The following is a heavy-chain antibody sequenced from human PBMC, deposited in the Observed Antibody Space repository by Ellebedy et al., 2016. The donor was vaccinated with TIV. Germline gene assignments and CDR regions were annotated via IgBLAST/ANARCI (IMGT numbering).Heavy chain of an antibody. D-gene: IGHD1-1*01. V-gene: IGHV2-70*11. CDR2: IDWDDDK. CDR3: ARAVTTYYFYGMDV. CDR1: GFSLSTSGMC. J-gene: IGHJ6*02. Sequence: SGPTLVKPTQTLTLTCTFSGFSLSTSGMCVSWVRQPPGKALEWLARIDWDDDKYYSTSLKTRLTISKDTSKNQVVLTMTNMDPVDTATYYCARAVTTYYFYGMDVWGQGTTVTVSS.